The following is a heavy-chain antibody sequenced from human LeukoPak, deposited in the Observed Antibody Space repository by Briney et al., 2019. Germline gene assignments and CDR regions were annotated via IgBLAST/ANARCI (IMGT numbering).Heavy chain of an antibody. V-gene: IGHV1-69*04. Sequence: GASVKVSCKASGGTFSSYAISWVRQAPGQGLEWMGRIIPILGIANYAQKFQGRVTITADKSTSTAYMELSSLRSEDTAVYYCARGGIQQLVFDNWFDPWGQGTLVTVSS. CDR3: ARGGIQQLVFDNWFDP. D-gene: IGHD6-13*01. CDR2: IIPILGIA. J-gene: IGHJ5*02. CDR1: GGTFSSYA.